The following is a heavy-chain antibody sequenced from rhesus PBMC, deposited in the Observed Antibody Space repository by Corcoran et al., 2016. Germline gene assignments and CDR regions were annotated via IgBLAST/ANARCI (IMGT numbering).Heavy chain of an antibody. CDR2: IYSSSGNT. Sequence: QVQLQESGPGLLKPSETLSLTCAVSGGSISGGYGWGWIRQPPGKGLEWIGSIYSSSGNTYYNPSLKSRGTISTDTSKNQFSLKLSSVTAADTAVYYCAREFGGYYSGAAFDFWGQGLRVTVSS. V-gene: IGHV4S7*01. CDR1: GGSISGGYG. CDR3: AREFGGYYSGAAFDF. D-gene: IGHD3-28*01. J-gene: IGHJ3*01.